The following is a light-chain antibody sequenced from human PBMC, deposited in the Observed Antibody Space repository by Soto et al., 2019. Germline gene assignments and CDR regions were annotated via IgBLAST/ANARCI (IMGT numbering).Light chain of an antibody. CDR2: AAT. CDR1: QSISTF. V-gene: IGKV1-39*01. CDR3: QQSYSTPRT. J-gene: IGKJ1*01. Sequence: DIQMTQSPSSLSASVGDRVSITCRAGQSISTFLNWYQQKPGKAPKLLIFAATSLQSGVPSRFSGSGSGTQFTLTISSLQPEDFATYYCQQSYSTPRTFGQGTKVDI.